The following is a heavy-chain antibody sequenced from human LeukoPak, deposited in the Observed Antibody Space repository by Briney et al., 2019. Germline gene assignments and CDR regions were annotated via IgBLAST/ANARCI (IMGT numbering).Heavy chain of an antibody. CDR3: AREANSENYRGLYY. Sequence: SETLSLTCTVSGASISSYYWTWIRQPGGKGLEWIGRIYHSGSTNYNPSLKSRVTMSVDTSKNQFPLMLNSVTAADTAVYYCAREANSENYRGLYYWGQGTLVTVSS. J-gene: IGHJ4*02. CDR2: IYHSGST. CDR1: GASISSYY. V-gene: IGHV4-4*07. D-gene: IGHD1-26*01.